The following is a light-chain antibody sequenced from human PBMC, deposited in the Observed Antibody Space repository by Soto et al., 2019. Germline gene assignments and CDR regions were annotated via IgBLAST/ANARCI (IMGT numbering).Light chain of an antibody. J-gene: IGKJ4*01. CDR2: AAS. V-gene: IGKV1-39*01. Sequence: DIQMTQYPSSLSASVGDRVTITCRASQSISSYLNWYQQKPGKAPKLLIYAASSVQSGVPSRFSGSGSGTDFTLTISSLQPEDFATYYCQQSYSTPLTFGGGTKVDIK. CDR1: QSISSY. CDR3: QQSYSTPLT.